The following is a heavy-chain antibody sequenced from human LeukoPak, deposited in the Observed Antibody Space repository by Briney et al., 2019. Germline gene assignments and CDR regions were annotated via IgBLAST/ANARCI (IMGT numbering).Heavy chain of an antibody. CDR2: INHSGST. CDR3: ARDLGYCSSTSCYYFDY. D-gene: IGHD2-2*01. CDR1: GGSFSGYY. Sequence: SETLSLTCAVYGGSFSGYYWSWIRQPPGKGLEWIGEINHSGSTNYNPSLKSRVTISVDTSKNQFSLKLSSVTAADTAVYYCARDLGYCSSTSCYYFDYWGQGTLVTVSS. J-gene: IGHJ4*02. V-gene: IGHV4-34*01.